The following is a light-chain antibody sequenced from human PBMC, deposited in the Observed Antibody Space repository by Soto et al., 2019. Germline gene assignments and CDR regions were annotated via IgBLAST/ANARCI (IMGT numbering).Light chain of an antibody. Sequence: IQMTQSPSSLSASVGDRVTITCRASQSIRDYLNWYQQKPGKAPKLLIYAASSLQSGVPSRFSGSGSGTDFTLTISSLQPEDFATYYCQQSYSTPQLTFGGGTKVEIK. J-gene: IGKJ4*01. CDR3: QQSYSTPQLT. CDR2: AAS. V-gene: IGKV1-39*01. CDR1: QSIRDY.